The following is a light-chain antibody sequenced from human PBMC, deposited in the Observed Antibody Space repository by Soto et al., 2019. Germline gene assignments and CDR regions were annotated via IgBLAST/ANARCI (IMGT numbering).Light chain of an antibody. Sequence: EIVMTQSPATLSVSPGERATLSCRASQSVGSNLAWYRQKPGQAPRLLIYGASTRATGIPARFSASGSGKEFALSISSLQSEDFAIYFCQQYNNWPPDRTFGQGTKAEIK. J-gene: IGKJ1*01. CDR1: QSVGSN. CDR2: GAS. V-gene: IGKV3-15*01. CDR3: QQYNNWPPDRT.